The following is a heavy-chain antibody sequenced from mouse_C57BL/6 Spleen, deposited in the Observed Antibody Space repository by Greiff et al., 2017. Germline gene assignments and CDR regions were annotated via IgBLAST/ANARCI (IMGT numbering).Heavy chain of an antibody. J-gene: IGHJ3*01. CDR2: INPNNGGT. Sequence: EVQLQQSGPELVKPGASVKMSCKASGYTFTDYNMNWVKQSHGKSLEWIGYINPNNGGTSYNQKFKGKATLTVNKSYSTAYMELRRLTSDDSAVYDCAREGGLRWFADWGQGTLVTVSA. CDR3: AREGGLRWFAD. CDR1: GYTFTDYN. D-gene: IGHD1-1*01. V-gene: IGHV1-22*01.